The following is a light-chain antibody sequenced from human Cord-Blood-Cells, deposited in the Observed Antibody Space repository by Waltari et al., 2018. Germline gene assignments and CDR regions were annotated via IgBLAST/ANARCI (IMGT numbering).Light chain of an antibody. CDR3: QVWDSSSDHWV. V-gene: IGLV3-21*03. Sequence: SYVLTQPPSVSVAPGKTARITCGGNNIGSKSVHWYQQKPGQAPGLVVYEDRDRPSGTTVRFSGSNSGNTATLTISRVEGGDEADYYCQVWDSSSDHWVFGGGTKLTVL. J-gene: IGLJ3*02. CDR2: EDR. CDR1: NIGSKS.